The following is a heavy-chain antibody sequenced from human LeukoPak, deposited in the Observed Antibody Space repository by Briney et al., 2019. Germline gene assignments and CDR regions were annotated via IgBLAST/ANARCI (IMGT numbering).Heavy chain of an antibody. CDR2: IYHSGST. Sequence: SETLSLTCTVSGGSISSSNWWSWVRQPPGKGLEWIGEIYHSGSTNYNPSLKSRVTISVDKSKNQFSLKLSSVTAADTAVYYCARPGIAVAGRNDAFDIWGQGTMVTVSS. CDR3: ARPGIAVAGRNDAFDI. D-gene: IGHD6-19*01. CDR1: GGSISSSNW. V-gene: IGHV4-4*02. J-gene: IGHJ3*02.